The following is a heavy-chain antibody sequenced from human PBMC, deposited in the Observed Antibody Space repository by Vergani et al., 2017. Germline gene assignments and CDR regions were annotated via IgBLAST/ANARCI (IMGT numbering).Heavy chain of an antibody. Sequence: EVQLVESGGGLVQPGGSLRLSCAASGFTFSSYEMNWVRQAPGKGLEWVSYISSSGSTIYYADSVKGRFTISRDNAKNSLYLQMNSLRAEDTAVYYCASRGGVYSSSFDYGMDVWGQGP. D-gene: IGHD6-6*01. V-gene: IGHV3-48*03. J-gene: IGHJ6*02. CDR1: GFTFSSYE. CDR2: ISSSGSTI. CDR3: ASRGGVYSSSFDYGMDV.